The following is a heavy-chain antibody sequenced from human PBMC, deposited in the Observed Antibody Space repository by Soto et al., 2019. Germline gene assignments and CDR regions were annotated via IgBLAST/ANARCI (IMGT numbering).Heavy chain of an antibody. Sequence: VQLVESGGGLVKPGGSLRLSCAASGFTFSSYSMNWVRQAPGKGLEWVAVISYDGSKKYYADSVKGRFTISRDNSKNTLYLQMNSLRAEDTAVYYCAKGGRMVRGDYFDYWGQGTLVTVSS. V-gene: IGHV3-30*18. J-gene: IGHJ4*02. CDR1: GFTFSSYS. CDR3: AKGGRMVRGDYFDY. D-gene: IGHD3-10*01. CDR2: ISYDGSKK.